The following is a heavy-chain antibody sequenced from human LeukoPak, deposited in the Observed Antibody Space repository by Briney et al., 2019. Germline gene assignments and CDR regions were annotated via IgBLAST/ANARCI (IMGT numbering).Heavy chain of an antibody. J-gene: IGHJ4*02. D-gene: IGHD5-18*01. CDR2: ISGSGGST. CDR1: GFTFSSYA. CDR3: AKEGYRYGYAIDY. V-gene: IGHV3-23*01. Sequence: SGGSLRLSCAASGFTFSSYAMNWVRQAPGKGLEWVSGISGSGGSTYYADSVKGRFTISRDNSKNTLYLQMNSLRAEDTAVYYCAKEGYRYGYAIDYWGQGTLVTVSS.